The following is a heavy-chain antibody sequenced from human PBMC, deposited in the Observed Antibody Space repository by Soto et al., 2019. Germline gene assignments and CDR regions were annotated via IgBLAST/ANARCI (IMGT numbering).Heavy chain of an antibody. J-gene: IGHJ6*02. V-gene: IGHV3-7*01. Sequence: GGSLRLSCAASGFTFSGYWMSWVRQAPGKGLEWVANIKQDGSEKYYVDSVKGRFTISRDNAKNSLFLQMNSLRAEDTAVYYCARGVSGTLGMDVRGQGTTVTVSS. CDR3: ARGVSGTLGMDV. CDR2: IKQDGSEK. CDR1: GFTFSGYW. D-gene: IGHD1-1*01.